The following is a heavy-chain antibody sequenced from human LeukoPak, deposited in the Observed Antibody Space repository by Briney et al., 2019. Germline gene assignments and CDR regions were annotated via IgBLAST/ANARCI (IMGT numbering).Heavy chain of an antibody. V-gene: IGHV4-59*01. CDR1: GGSISSYY. J-gene: IGHJ6*02. D-gene: IGHD6-13*01. CDR3: ARGGKMYSSSWYASNYYGMDV. CDR2: IYYSGST. Sequence: SETLSLTCTVSGGSISSYYWSWIRQPAGKGLEWIGYIYYSGSTNYNPSLKSRVTISVDTSKNQFSLKLSSVTAADTDVYYCARGGKMYSSSWYASNYYGMDVWGQGTTVTVSS.